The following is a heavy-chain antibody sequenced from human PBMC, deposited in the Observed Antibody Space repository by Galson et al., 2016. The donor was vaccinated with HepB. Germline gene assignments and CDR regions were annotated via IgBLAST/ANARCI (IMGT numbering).Heavy chain of an antibody. J-gene: IGHJ4*02. Sequence: SLRLSCAVSGFSFSNYAMSWVRQAPGKGLEWVSTIRDYGAGTYYAESVKGRFTVSRDNSKNTVYLQMSSLRDDDSAIYYCAKGTGSYYTDYFDYWGQGTLVTVSS. CDR1: GFSFSNYA. CDR2: IRDYGAGT. D-gene: IGHD1-26*01. CDR3: AKGTGSYYTDYFDY. V-gene: IGHV3-23*01.